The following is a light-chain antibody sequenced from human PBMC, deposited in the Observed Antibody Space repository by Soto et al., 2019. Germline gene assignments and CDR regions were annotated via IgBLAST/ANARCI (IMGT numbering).Light chain of an antibody. CDR2: EVS. V-gene: IGLV2-8*01. J-gene: IGLJ1*01. Sequence: QSALTQPPSASGSPGQSVTISCTGTSSDVGDYNYVSWYQQHPGKAPNLMIYEVSKRPSGVPDRFSGSKSGNTASLTVSGLQAEAEADYYCSSYAGSLYIFGTGTKVTVL. CDR1: SSDVGDYNY. CDR3: SSYAGSLYI.